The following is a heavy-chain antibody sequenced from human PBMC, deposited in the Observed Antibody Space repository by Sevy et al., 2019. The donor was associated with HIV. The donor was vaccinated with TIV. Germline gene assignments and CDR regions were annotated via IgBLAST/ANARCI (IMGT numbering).Heavy chain of an antibody. J-gene: IGHJ3*02. CDR3: ATDMFSGSSADALDI. Sequence: GGCLRLSCAASGFTFSNYWMNWVRQAPGKGLEWVANIKQDGSGKYYLDSVKGRFTISRDNTKKSLFLQMNSLRVEDTAVYYCATDMFSGSSADALDIWGQGTMVTVSS. V-gene: IGHV3-7*01. CDR2: IKQDGSGK. D-gene: IGHD6-6*01. CDR1: GFTFSNYW.